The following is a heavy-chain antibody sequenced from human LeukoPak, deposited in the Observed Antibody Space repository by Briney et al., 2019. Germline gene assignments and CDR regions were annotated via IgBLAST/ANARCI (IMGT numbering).Heavy chain of an antibody. J-gene: IGHJ6*03. V-gene: IGHV3-43D*03. Sequence: GGSLRPSCAASGFTFDDYAMHWVRQAPGKGLEWVSLISWDGGSTYYADSVKGRFTISRDNSKNSLYLQMNSLRAEDTALYYCAKAYYHYYYYMDVWGKGTTVTVSS. CDR1: GFTFDDYA. CDR2: ISWDGGST. CDR3: AKAYYHYYYYMDV.